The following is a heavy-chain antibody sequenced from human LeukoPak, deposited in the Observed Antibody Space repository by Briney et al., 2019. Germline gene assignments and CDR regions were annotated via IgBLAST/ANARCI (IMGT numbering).Heavy chain of an antibody. CDR2: ISYDGSKK. D-gene: IGHD2/OR15-2a*01. CDR3: ARGYFPPDY. V-gene: IGHV3-30*04. J-gene: IGHJ4*02. CDR1: GFTFRSYA. Sequence: TGGSLRLSCAASGFTFRSYAMHWVRQAPGKGLEWVAIISYDGSKKYYVDSVKGRFTISRDNAKNSLYLQMNSLRAEDTAVYYCARGYFPPDYWGQGTLVTVSS.